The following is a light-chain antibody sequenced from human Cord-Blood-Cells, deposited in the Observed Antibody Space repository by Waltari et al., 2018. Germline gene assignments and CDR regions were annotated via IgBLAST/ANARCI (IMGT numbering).Light chain of an antibody. V-gene: IGKV3-11*01. J-gene: IGKJ1*01. CDR1: QSVSSY. Sequence: ELVLTQSPAPLALSPGESATPSCRASQSVSSYLAWYQQKPGQAPRLLIYDASNRATGIPARFSGSGSGTDFTLTISSLEPEDFAVYYCQQRSNWPPTFGQGTKVEIK. CDR3: QQRSNWPPT. CDR2: DAS.